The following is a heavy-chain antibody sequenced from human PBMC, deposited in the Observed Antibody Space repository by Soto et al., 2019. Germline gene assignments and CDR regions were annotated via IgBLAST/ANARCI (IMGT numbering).Heavy chain of an antibody. J-gene: IGHJ6*02. Sequence: ASVKVSCKASDYTFNDYGISWLRQAPGQGLEWMGWISAYNGNTNYAQKLQDRVTMTTDTSTSTAYMEVRSLRSDDTAVYYCARGYGNYPHYYFGMDVWGQGTTVTVSS. CDR1: DYTFNDYG. D-gene: IGHD4-4*01. V-gene: IGHV1-18*04. CDR3: ARGYGNYPHYYFGMDV. CDR2: ISAYNGNT.